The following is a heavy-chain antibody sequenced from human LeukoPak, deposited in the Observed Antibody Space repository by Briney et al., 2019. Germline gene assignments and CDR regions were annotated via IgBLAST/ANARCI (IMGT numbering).Heavy chain of an antibody. CDR2: IIPIFGTA. J-gene: IGHJ4*02. CDR1: GGTFSSYA. D-gene: IGHD5-24*01. V-gene: IGHV1-69*05. Sequence: SVTVSCKASGGTFSSYAISWVRQAPGQGLEWMGGIIPIFGTANYAQKFQGRVTITTDESTSTAYMELSSLRSEDTAVYYCAREGRRDGYNLDYFDYWGQGTLVTVSS. CDR3: AREGRRDGYNLDYFDY.